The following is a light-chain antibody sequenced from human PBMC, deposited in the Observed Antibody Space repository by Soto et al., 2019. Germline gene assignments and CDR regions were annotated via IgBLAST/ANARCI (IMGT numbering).Light chain of an antibody. Sequence: EIVMTQSPATLSVSPGERATLSCRASQSVNSNLAWYQQKPGQAPRLLIYVASTRATGIPARFSGSGSGTEFTRNISSLQSEDFAVYYCQQYNRWPLTFGGGTKVEIK. CDR1: QSVNSN. V-gene: IGKV3-15*01. CDR3: QQYNRWPLT. J-gene: IGKJ4*01. CDR2: VAS.